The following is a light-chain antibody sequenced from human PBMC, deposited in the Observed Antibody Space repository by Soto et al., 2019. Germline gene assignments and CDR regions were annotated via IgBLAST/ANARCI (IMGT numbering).Light chain of an antibody. CDR3: LLSYSGARPEV. J-gene: IGLJ1*01. CDR1: TGAVTSGHY. CDR2: DTS. Sequence: QAVVTQEHSLTVSPGGTVTLTCGSSTGAVTSGHYPYWFQQKPGQAPRTLIYDTSHKHSWTPARFSGSLLGGKAALTLSGAQPEDEAEYYCLLSYSGARPEVFGTGTKLTVL. V-gene: IGLV7-46*01.